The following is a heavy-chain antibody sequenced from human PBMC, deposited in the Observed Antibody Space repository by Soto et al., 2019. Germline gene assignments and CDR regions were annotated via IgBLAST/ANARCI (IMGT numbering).Heavy chain of an antibody. Sequence: AEALSLNCRFSEAYISDFSWGWIRQPAGKGLEWIGRITINGNTQKNPSFKSRVTMSIDTSRNHFSLNLQSATAADTALYYCARETGANWTYEAHWGPGTMVTVSS. V-gene: IGHV4-4*07. J-gene: IGHJ1*01. CDR1: EAYISDFS. CDR3: ARETGANWTYEAH. CDR2: ITINGNT. D-gene: IGHD1-7*01.